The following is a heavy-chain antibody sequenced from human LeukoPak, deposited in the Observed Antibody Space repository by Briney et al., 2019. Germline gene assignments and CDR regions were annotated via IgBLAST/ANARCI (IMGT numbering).Heavy chain of an antibody. Sequence: GGSLRLSCAASGFTFSSYSMNWVRQAPGKGLEWVSSISSSSSDIYYADSVKGRFTISRDNAKNSLYLQMNSLRAEDTAVYYCARDERGRYYYDSSGYYRPDDAFDIWGQGTMVTVSS. CDR1: GFTFSSYS. CDR3: ARDERGRYYYDSSGYYRPDDAFDI. D-gene: IGHD3-22*01. V-gene: IGHV3-21*01. CDR2: ISSSSSDI. J-gene: IGHJ3*02.